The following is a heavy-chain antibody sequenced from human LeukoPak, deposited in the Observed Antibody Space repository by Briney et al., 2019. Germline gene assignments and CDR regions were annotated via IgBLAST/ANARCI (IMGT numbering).Heavy chain of an antibody. Sequence: SETLSLTCTVSGGSISSGDYYWSWIRQPPGKGLEWIGYIYYSGSTYYNPSLKSRVTISVDTSKNQFSLKLNSVTAADTAVYYCTKHSDFTSIFIVRFDYWGQGALVTVSS. J-gene: IGHJ4*02. CDR3: TKHSDFTSIFIVRFDY. CDR1: GGSISSGDYY. CDR2: IYYSGST. V-gene: IGHV4-30-4*08. D-gene: IGHD3-3*01.